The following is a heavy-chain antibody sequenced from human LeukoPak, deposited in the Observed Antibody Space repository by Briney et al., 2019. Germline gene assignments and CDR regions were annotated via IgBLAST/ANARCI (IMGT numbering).Heavy chain of an antibody. D-gene: IGHD4-23*01. CDR1: GFTFSSYE. CDR3: ASPAPAYGGGGDRAFDI. Sequence: GGSLRLSCAASGFTFSSYEMNWVRQAPGKGLEWVSYISSSGSTIYYADSVKGRFTISRDNAKNSLYLQMNSLRAEDTAVYYCASPAPAYGGGGDRAFDIWGQGTMVTVSS. CDR2: ISSSGSTI. V-gene: IGHV3-48*03. J-gene: IGHJ3*02.